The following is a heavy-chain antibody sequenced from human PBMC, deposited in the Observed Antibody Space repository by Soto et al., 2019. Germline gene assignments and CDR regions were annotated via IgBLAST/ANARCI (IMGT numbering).Heavy chain of an antibody. CDR2: IIPALGVT. Sequence: QVQLVQSGAEVKKPGSSVKVSCKASGGTFGSYSISWVRQAPGQGLEWMGRIIPALGVTSYAQKFQGRVIITADTSTSTAYMELTSLRSDATATFFCARRKTGDSHDGIDGWGQGTTVTVTS. CDR3: ARRKTGDSHDGIDG. J-gene: IGHJ6*02. D-gene: IGHD2-15*01. V-gene: IGHV1-69*02. CDR1: GGTFGSYS.